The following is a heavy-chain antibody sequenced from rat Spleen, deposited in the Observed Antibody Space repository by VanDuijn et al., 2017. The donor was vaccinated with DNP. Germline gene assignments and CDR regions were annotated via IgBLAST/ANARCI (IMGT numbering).Heavy chain of an antibody. J-gene: IGHJ2*01. V-gene: IGHV5-27*01. CDR3: TRGGTYYFDY. CDR2: MSPTTRSS. CDR1: GFSFSDYD. Sequence: EVHLVESGGGLVQPGRSLKLSCAASGFSFSDYDMAWVRQAPTKGLEWVACMSPTTRSSYYRDSVRGRFTVSRDDTTSTLYLQMDSLRSEDTATYYCTRGGTYYFDYWGQGVMVTVSS.